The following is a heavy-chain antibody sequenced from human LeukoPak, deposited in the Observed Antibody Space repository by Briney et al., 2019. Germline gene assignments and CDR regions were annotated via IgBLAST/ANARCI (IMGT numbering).Heavy chain of an antibody. CDR3: ARRKRDGYQWYFDY. CDR1: GGSISSSSYY. D-gene: IGHD5-24*01. J-gene: IGHJ4*02. V-gene: IGHV4-39*01. Sequence: PSETLSLTCTVSGGSISSSSYYWGWIRQPPGKGLEWIGSIYYSGSTYYNPSLKSRVTISVDTSKNQFSLKLSSVTAADTAAYYCARRKRDGYQWYFDYWGPGTLVTVSS. CDR2: IYYSGST.